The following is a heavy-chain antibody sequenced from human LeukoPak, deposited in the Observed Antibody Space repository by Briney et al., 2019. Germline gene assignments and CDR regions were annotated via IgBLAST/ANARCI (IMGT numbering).Heavy chain of an antibody. CDR2: IYPSGST. CDR3: ARALGYFGSGGEA. J-gene: IGHJ5*02. CDR1: GGSISSYF. V-gene: IGHV4-4*07. Sequence: SETLSLTCTVSGGSISSYFWNWIRQPAEKGLEWIGRIYPSGSTNYNPSLKSRVTMSVDTSKNQFSLKLSSVTAADTAMYYCARALGYFGSGGEAWGQGTLVTVSS. D-gene: IGHD3-10*01.